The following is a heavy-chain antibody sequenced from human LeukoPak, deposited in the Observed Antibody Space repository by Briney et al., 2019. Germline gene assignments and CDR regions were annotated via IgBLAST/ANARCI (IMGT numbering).Heavy chain of an antibody. V-gene: IGHV3-21*01. J-gene: IGHJ3*02. CDR3: ASLDCSSTSCSNDAFDI. D-gene: IGHD2-2*01. Sequence: GGSLRLSCAASGFTFSSYSTNWVRQAPGKGLEWVSSISSSSSYIYYADSVKGRFTISRDNAKNSLYLQMNSLRAEDTAVYYCASLDCSSTSCSNDAFDIWGQGTMVTVSS. CDR1: GFTFSSYS. CDR2: ISSSSSYI.